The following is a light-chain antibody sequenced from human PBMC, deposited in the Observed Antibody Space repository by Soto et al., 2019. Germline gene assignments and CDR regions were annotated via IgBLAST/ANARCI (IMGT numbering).Light chain of an antibody. Sequence: QSVLTQPASVSGSPGQSITISCTGTSSDVGSYNLVSWYQQHPGKAPKFMIYEVTKRPSGVSNRFSGSTSGNTASLTISGLQAEDEADYYCCSYADSSTWVFGGGTKLTVL. V-gene: IGLV2-23*02. J-gene: IGLJ3*02. CDR3: CSYADSSTWV. CDR1: SSDVGSYNL. CDR2: EVT.